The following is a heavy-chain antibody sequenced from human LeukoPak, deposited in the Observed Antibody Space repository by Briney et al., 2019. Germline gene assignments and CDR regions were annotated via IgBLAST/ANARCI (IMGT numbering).Heavy chain of an antibody. V-gene: IGHV3-23*01. D-gene: IGHD2-2*02. CDR2: ISGSGGST. Sequence: PGGSLRLSCAASGFTFSSYAMSWVRQAPGKGLEWVSAISGSGGSTYHADSVKGRFTISRDNSKNTLYLQMNSLRAEDTAVYYCAKNYCSSTSCYTGGYYWGQGTLVTVSS. J-gene: IGHJ4*02. CDR3: AKNYCSSTSCYTGGYY. CDR1: GFTFSSYA.